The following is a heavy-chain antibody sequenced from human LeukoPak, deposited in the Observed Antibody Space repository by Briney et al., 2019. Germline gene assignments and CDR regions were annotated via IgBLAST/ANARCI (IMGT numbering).Heavy chain of an antibody. J-gene: IGHJ4*02. CDR1: GFTLSVYA. Sequence: GGSLRLSCAASGFTLSVYAMSWVRQAPGKGLEWVSTISGSGGTTYNADSVKGRFTISRDNSMNTLYLQMNSLRAEDTAVYYCAKAIYSGYDVSFDYWGQGTLVTVSS. CDR2: ISGSGGTT. V-gene: IGHV3-23*01. D-gene: IGHD5-12*01. CDR3: AKAIYSGYDVSFDY.